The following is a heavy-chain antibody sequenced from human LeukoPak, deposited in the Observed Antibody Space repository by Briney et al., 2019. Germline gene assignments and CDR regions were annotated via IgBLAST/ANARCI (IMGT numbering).Heavy chain of an antibody. Sequence: SVKVSCKASGGTLSSYAINWVRQAPGQGLEWMGGIIPIFGATDYAQKFQGRVTITADESTSTAYMELSSLRSEDTAVYYCGRMEGYSYSDYWGQGTLVTVSS. CDR2: IIPIFGAT. D-gene: IGHD5-18*01. V-gene: IGHV1-69*13. CDR1: GGTLSSYA. CDR3: GRMEGYSYSDY. J-gene: IGHJ4*02.